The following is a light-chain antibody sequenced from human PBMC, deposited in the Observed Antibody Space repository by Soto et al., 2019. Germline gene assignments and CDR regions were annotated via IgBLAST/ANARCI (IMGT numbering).Light chain of an antibody. Sequence: EIVLTQSPGTLSLSPGERATLSCMASQSVSSSYLAWYQQKPGQAPRLLIYGASSRATGIPDRFSGSGSGTDLTLIISRLEPEDFAVDCCQQYGSSPLFTFGPGTKVDIK. CDR3: QQYGSSPLFT. CDR2: GAS. J-gene: IGKJ3*01. CDR1: QSVSSSY. V-gene: IGKV3-20*01.